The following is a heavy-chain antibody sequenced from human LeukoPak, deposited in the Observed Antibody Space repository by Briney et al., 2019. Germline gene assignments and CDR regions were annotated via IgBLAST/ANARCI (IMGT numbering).Heavy chain of an antibody. D-gene: IGHD3-22*01. V-gene: IGHV3-30-3*01. Sequence: GGSLRLSCAASGFTFSSYAMHWVRQAPGKGLEWVAVISYDGSNKYYADSVKGRFTISRDNSKNTLYLQMNSLRAEDTAVYYCARDHYYDSSGYSWGQGTLVTVSS. CDR3: ARDHYYDSSGYS. CDR2: ISYDGSNK. J-gene: IGHJ5*02. CDR1: GFTFSSYA.